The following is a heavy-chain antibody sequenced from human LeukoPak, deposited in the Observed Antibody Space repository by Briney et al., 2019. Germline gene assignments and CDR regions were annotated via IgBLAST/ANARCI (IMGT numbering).Heavy chain of an antibody. J-gene: IGHJ6*02. V-gene: IGHV4-59*01. D-gene: IGHD1-1*01. CDR3: ARDLYSTSYYYGMDV. CDR2: IYYSGST. CDR1: GFSISSYY. Sequence: SETLSLTCTVSGFSISSYYWSWIRQPPGKGLEWIGYIYYSGSTNYNPSLKSRVTISVDTSKNQFSLKLSSVTAADTAVYYCARDLYSTSYYYGMDVWGQGTTVTVSS.